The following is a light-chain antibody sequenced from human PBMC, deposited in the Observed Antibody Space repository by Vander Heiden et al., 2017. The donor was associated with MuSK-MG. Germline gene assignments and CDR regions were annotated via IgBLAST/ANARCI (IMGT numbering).Light chain of an antibody. CDR2: AAS. CDR1: QGSSNW. V-gene: IGKV1D-12*01. Sequence: DLQMTQSPSSVSASVGGRATITCRASQGSSNWLAWYQQKPGKATNLLIYAASNLQSGVPSRFGGSRSGTEFTLSISSLQPEDFASYYCQQANSFPRTFGGGTNVEIK. CDR3: QQANSFPRT. J-gene: IGKJ4*01.